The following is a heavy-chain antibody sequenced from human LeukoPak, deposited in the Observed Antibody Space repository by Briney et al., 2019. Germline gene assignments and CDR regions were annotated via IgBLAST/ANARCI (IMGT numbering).Heavy chain of an antibody. Sequence: ASVKVSCKASGCTFTGYYMHWVRQAPGQGPEWMGIINPRGGSTDYSQKFQGRITMTSDTSTSTVYMELSSLRSDDTAVYFCARVGSAPATADYWGQGTLVTVSS. D-gene: IGHD1-1*01. V-gene: IGHV1-46*01. CDR1: GCTFTGYY. CDR2: INPRGGST. CDR3: ARVGSAPATADY. J-gene: IGHJ4*02.